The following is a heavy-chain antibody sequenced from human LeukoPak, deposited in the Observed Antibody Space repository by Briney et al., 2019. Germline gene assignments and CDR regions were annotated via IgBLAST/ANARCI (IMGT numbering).Heavy chain of an antibody. CDR1: GFTFSSYG. Sequence: PGGSLRLSCAASGFTFSSYGMHWVRQAPGKGLEWVAVITYDGSNKYYADSVKGRFTISRDNSKNTLYLQMNSLRADDTAVYYCAKDDYYGSGSYYNHYGMVVWRGGTTVTVSS. J-gene: IGHJ6*04. CDR3: AKDDYYGSGSYYNHYGMVV. CDR2: ITYDGSNK. D-gene: IGHD3-10*01. V-gene: IGHV3-30*18.